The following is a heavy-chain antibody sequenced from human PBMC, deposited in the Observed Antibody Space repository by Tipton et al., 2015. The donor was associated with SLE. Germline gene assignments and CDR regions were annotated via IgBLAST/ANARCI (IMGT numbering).Heavy chain of an antibody. J-gene: IGHJ4*02. V-gene: IGHV4-4*07. Sequence: TLSLTCTVSGGSISSYYWSWIRQPAGKGLEWIGRIYTSGSTNYNPSLTSRVTMPVDTSKNQFSLKLSSVTAADTAVYYCARVSDYYDSSGYYPASYYFDYWGQGTLVTVSS. CDR1: GGSISSYY. CDR3: ARVSDYYDSSGYYPASYYFDY. D-gene: IGHD3-22*01. CDR2: IYTSGST.